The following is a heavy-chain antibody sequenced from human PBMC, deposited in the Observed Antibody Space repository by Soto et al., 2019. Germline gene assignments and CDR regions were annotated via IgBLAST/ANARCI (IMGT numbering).Heavy chain of an antibody. V-gene: IGHV1-2*02. CDR1: GYTFTGYY. D-gene: IGHD2-2*01. Sequence: ASVKVSCKASGYTFTGYYMHWVRQAPGQGLEWMGWISPDSGGTNYAQKFQGRVTMTRDTSISTPYMELSSLRSDDTAVYFCARDSGYCTSTSCYYFDSWGQGTLVTVSS. CDR2: ISPDSGGT. J-gene: IGHJ4*02. CDR3: ARDSGYCTSTSCYYFDS.